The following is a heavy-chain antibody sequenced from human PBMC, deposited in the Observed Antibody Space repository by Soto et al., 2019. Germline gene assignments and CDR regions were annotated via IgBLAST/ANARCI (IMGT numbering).Heavy chain of an antibody. CDR3: AIDLGNTAGAFAY. Sequence: GGALRLSCVASGFPVSSYAMNWVRQCPGKGLEWVAVISYDGSNKYYADSVKGRITISRDNSRNTLYLQMTNLRAEETAMYYVAIDLGNTAGAFAYSGQGALVTVSS. V-gene: IGHV3-30-3*01. CDR2: ISYDGSNK. CDR1: GFPVSSYA. J-gene: IGHJ4*02. D-gene: IGHD1-26*01.